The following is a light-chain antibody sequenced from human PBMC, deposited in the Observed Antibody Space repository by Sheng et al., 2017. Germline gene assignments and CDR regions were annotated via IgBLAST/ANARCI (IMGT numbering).Light chain of an antibody. Sequence: EIVLTQSPATLSLSPGERATLSCRASQSISTYLAWYQQKPGQAPRLLIYGASTRVTGIPARFSGSGSGTEFTLTITSLQSEDSAVYYCQQYNNWPPYSFGQGTKLEIK. V-gene: IGKV3-15*01. J-gene: IGKJ2*03. CDR3: QQYNNWPPYS. CDR2: GAS. CDR1: QSISTY.